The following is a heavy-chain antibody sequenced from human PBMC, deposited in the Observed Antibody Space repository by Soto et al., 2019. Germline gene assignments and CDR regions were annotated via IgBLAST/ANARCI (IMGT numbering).Heavy chain of an antibody. CDR2: ISGSGGST. CDR3: AKDSYYDSSGYYSFDY. J-gene: IGHJ4*02. D-gene: IGHD3-22*01. Sequence: PGGSLRLSCAASGFTFSSYAMSWVRQAPGKGLEWVSAISGSGGSTYNADSVEGRFTISRDNSKDTLYLQMNSLRAEDTAVYYCAKDSYYDSSGYYSFDYWGQGTLVTVSS. CDR1: GFTFSSYA. V-gene: IGHV3-23*01.